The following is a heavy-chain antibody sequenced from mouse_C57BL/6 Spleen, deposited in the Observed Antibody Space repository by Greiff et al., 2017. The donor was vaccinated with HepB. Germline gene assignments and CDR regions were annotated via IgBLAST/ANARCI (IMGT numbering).Heavy chain of an antibody. J-gene: IGHJ3*01. V-gene: IGHV1-69*01. Sequence: QVQLQQPGAELVMPGASVKLSCKASGYTFTSYWMHWVKQRPGQGLEWIGEIDPSDSYTNYNQKFKGKSTLTVDKSSSTAYMQLSSLTSEDAAVYYCSSTMVTTAFAYWGQGTLVTVSA. CDR2: IDPSDSYT. CDR3: SSTMVTTAFAY. D-gene: IGHD2-2*01. CDR1: GYTFTSYW.